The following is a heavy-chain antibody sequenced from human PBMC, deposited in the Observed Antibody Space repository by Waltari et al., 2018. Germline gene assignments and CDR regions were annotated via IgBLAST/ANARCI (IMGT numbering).Heavy chain of an antibody. CDR1: GSPFSDYH. V-gene: IGHV1-69-2*01. CDR3: ATALGDSSSASRPFDF. Sequence: EVQLLQSGAELKEPGTTVRISGKVSGSPFSDYHIHWVQQAPGKGLRWMGLVDPEDGETIYADNFQGRVTISADTSTDTAFMELSSLRSEDTAVFYCATALGDSSSASRPFDFWGQGTMITVSS. D-gene: IGHD6-19*01. J-gene: IGHJ3*01. CDR2: VDPEDGET.